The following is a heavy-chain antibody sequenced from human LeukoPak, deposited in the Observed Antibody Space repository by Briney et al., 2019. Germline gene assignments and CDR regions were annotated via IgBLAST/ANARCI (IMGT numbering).Heavy chain of an antibody. J-gene: IGHJ5*02. CDR2: INPSGGST. CDR3: ASVRLVGATGARWFDP. CDR1: GYTFTSYY. Sequence: ASVKVSCKASGYTFTSYYMHWVRQAPGQGLEWMGIINPSGGSTNYAQKFQGRVTITTDESTSTAYMELSSLRSEDTAVYYCASVRLVGATGARWFDPWGQGTLVTVSS. V-gene: IGHV1-46*01. D-gene: IGHD1-26*01.